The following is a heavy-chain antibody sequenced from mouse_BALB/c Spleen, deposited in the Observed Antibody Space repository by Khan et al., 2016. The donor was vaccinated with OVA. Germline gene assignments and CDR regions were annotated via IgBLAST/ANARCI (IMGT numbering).Heavy chain of an antibody. CDR1: GYSITSDYA. CDR2: ISYSGRT. V-gene: IGHV3-2*02. Sequence: DVQLQESGPGLVKPSQSLSLTCTVTGYSITSDYAWNWIRQFPGNKLAWMGYISYSGRTSYNPSLKIRISVTRDTSKNQFFLQLNSVTTEDTATYDCAMRRTYWGQGTLVTDSA. J-gene: IGHJ3*01. CDR3: AMRRTY.